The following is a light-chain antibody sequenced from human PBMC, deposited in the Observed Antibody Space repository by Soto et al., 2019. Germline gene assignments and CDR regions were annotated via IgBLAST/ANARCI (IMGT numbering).Light chain of an antibody. J-gene: IGKJ1*01. CDR1: QSVSSSY. CDR2: GAS. CDR3: QQYGSSPWT. V-gene: IGKV3-20*01. Sequence: ETVLTQSPGTLSLSPGERATLSCRASQSVSSSYLAWYQQKPGQAPRLLIYGASSRATGIPDRFSGSGSGTDLTLTISRLEPEDFAVYYCQQYGSSPWTFGQGTKVDI.